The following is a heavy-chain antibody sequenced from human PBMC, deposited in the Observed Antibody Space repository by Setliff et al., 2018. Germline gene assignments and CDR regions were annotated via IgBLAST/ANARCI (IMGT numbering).Heavy chain of an antibody. V-gene: IGHV4-38-2*02. CDR1: GYSISSGYY. J-gene: IGHJ6*02. Sequence: ETLSLTCSVSGYSISSGYYWGWIRQPPGKGLEWIGNIYHSGSTYYNPSLKSRVTISVDTSKNQFSLKLSSVTAADTAVYYCAREGYYNFWSGFIDVWGQGTTVTVSS. D-gene: IGHD3-3*01. CDR3: AREGYYNFWSGFIDV. CDR2: IYHSGST.